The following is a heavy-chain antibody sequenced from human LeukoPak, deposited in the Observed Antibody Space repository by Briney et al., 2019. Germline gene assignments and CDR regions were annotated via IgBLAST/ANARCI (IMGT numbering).Heavy chain of an antibody. CDR3: AELGITMIGGV. D-gene: IGHD3-10*02. J-gene: IGHJ6*04. Sequence: GGSLRLSCAASGFTFSTYSMNGVRQAPGEGLEWVSYISRSSSTIFYADSVKGRFTISRDNAKNSLYLQMSSLRAEDTAVYYCAELGITMIGGVWGKGTTVTISS. CDR1: GFTFSTYS. CDR2: ISRSSSTI. V-gene: IGHV3-48*01.